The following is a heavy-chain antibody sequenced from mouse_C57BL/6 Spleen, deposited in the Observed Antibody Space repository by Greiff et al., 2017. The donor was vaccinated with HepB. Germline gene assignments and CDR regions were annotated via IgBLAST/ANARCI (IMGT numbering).Heavy chain of an antibody. Sequence: VQLQQSGAELVRPGTSVKMSCKASGYTFTNYWIGWAKQRPGHGLEWIGDIYPGGGYTNYNEKFKGKATLTADKSSSTAYMQFSSLTSEDSAIYYCARRRNYSHWYCDVWGTGTTVTVSS. V-gene: IGHV1-63*01. CDR3: ARRRNYSHWYCDV. CDR2: IYPGGGYT. D-gene: IGHD2-1*01. CDR1: GYTFTNYW. J-gene: IGHJ1*03.